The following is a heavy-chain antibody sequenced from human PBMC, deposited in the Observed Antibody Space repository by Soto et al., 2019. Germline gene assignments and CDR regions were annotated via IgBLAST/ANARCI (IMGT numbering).Heavy chain of an antibody. CDR3: ARDKITGLFDS. CDR2: IYYSGST. Sequence: PSETLSLTCAVSGGSISSGGYSWSWIRQPPGKGLEWIGYIYYSGSTNYNPSLKSRVTISVDTSKNQFSLKLTSVTAADTAVYYCARDKITGLFDSWGQGTLVTVSS. J-gene: IGHJ4*02. D-gene: IGHD2-8*02. CDR1: GGSISSGGYS. V-gene: IGHV4-61*08.